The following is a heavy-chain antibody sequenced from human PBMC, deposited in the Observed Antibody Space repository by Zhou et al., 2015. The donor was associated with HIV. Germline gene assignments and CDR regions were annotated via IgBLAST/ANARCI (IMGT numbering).Heavy chain of an antibody. J-gene: IGHJ1*01. CDR3: ARESYCSSTSCYREYFQH. D-gene: IGHD2-2*01. CDR1: GGTFSSYA. V-gene: IGHV1-69*01. CDR2: IIPIFGTA. Sequence: QVQLVQSGAEVKKPGSSVKVSCKASGGTFSSYAISWVRQAPGQGLEWMGGIIPIFGTANYAQKFQGRVTITADESTSTAYMELSSLRSEDTAVYYCARESYCSSTSCYREYFQHWGQGTLVTVSS.